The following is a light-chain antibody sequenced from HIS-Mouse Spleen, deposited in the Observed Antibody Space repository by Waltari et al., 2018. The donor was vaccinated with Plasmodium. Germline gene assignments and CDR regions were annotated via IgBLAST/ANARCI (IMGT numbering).Light chain of an antibody. Sequence: DIQMTQSPSSLSASVGDRVTITCRASKSISSYLNWYQQKPGKAPKLLIYAASSLQSGVPSRFSGSESGTDFTLTISSLQPEDFATYYCQQSYSTPPYTFGQGTKLEIK. V-gene: IGKV1-39*01. J-gene: IGKJ2*01. CDR1: KSISSY. CDR2: AAS. CDR3: QQSYSTPPYT.